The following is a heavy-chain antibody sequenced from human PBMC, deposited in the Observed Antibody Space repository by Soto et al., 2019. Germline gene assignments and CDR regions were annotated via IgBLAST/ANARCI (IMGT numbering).Heavy chain of an antibody. J-gene: IGHJ4*02. Sequence: PSETLSLTCTVSGGSITTGGYYWSWIRGLPGKGLEWIGHRYYSESTYYNASIKSGVSIALDTSTNKFSLKLSFVTAADTAMYYCARTKCSGCSCDSWSLDDWGQGTPVTVSS. CDR1: GGSITTGGYY. V-gene: IGHV4-31*03. D-gene: IGHD2-15*01. CDR2: RYYSEST. CDR3: ARTKCSGCSCDSWSLDD.